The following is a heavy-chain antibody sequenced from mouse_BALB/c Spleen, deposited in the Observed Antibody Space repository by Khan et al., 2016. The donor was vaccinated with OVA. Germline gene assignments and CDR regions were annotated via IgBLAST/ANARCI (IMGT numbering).Heavy chain of an antibody. D-gene: IGHD2-13*01. CDR1: GYSITSDFA. Sequence: EVQLQESGPGLVKPSQSLSLTCTVTGYSITSDFAWNWIRQFPGNKLEWMGNISSTGSTSNSQSLKSRFSITRDTSKNQFFLHLNSVTTEDTATYYCARSLYYSDSYAMDYWGQGTSVTVSS. CDR3: ARSLYYSDSYAMDY. J-gene: IGHJ4*01. CDR2: ISSTGST. V-gene: IGHV3-2*02.